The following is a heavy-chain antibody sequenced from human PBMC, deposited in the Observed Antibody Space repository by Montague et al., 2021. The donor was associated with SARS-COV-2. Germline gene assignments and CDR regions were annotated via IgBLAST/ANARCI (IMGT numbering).Heavy chain of an antibody. CDR2: VYPSGNT. D-gene: IGHD3-10*01. J-gene: IGHJ6*02. Sequence: TLSLTCTVSGASVTTGHYYWSWIRQPAGKGLEWIGRVYPSGNTNYNPSLRSRVSISVDMSKNQISLKLSSVTAADTAVYYCARVRGAALYFGEVGYYGMVAWGQGTTVTVSS. CDR1: GASVTTGHYY. V-gene: IGHV4-61*02. CDR3: ARVRGAALYFGEVGYYGMVA.